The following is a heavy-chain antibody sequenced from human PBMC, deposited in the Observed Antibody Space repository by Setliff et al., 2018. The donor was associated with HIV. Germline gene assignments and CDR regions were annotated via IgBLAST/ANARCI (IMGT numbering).Heavy chain of an antibody. J-gene: IGHJ4*02. CDR3: ARAPYSSIWGCYFDY. V-gene: IGHV3-7*02. CDR1: GFTFSSDW. CDR2: IKQDRSEK. Sequence: GGSLRLSCAASGFTFSSDWMSWVRQAPGEGLEWVANIKQDRSEKDYVDSVKGRFTISRDNAKNSLFLQMNSLRAEDTAVYYCARAPYSSIWGCYFDYWGQGTLVTSPQ. D-gene: IGHD6-13*01.